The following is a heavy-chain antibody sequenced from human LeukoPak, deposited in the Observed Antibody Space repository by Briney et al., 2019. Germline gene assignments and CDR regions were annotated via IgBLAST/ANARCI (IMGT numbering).Heavy chain of an antibody. CDR3: ARDSSGPVDY. CDR1: GGSISSYY. V-gene: IGHV4-59*01. J-gene: IGHJ4*02. Sequence: SETLSLTCTVSGGSISSYYWSWIRQPPGKGLEWIGYIYYSGSTNYNPSLKSRVTISVDTSKNQFSLKLSSVTAADTAVYYCARDSSGPVDYWGQGTLVTVSS. D-gene: IGHD3-22*01. CDR2: IYYSGST.